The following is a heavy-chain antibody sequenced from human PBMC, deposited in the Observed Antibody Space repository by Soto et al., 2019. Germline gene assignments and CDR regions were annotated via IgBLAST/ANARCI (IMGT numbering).Heavy chain of an antibody. V-gene: IGHV1-46*01. CDR3: ALPSVNFDY. Sequence: GASVKVSCKASVYTFTSYYIHWVRQAPGQGLEWMGLINPSGGNTNYAQNFQGRVTMTRDTSTSTVYMEMSSLRSEDTAVYYCALPSVNFDYWGQGTLVTVSS. D-gene: IGHD4-17*01. CDR1: VYTFTSYY. CDR2: INPSGGNT. J-gene: IGHJ4*02.